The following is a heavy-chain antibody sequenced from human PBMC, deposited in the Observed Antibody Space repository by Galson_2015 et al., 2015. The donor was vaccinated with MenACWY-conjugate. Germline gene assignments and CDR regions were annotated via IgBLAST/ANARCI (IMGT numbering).Heavy chain of an antibody. CDR2: IRYDGSDK. D-gene: IGHD5-12*01. CDR3: VRVGPIGYDSFDY. V-gene: IGHV3-30*02. CDR1: KFIFSIYG. Sequence: SLRLSCAASKFIFSIYGFHWVRQAPGKGLEWVAFIRYDGSDKYYGDSVKGRFTISKDNSKNTLYLQMNSLRDEDTAMYYCVRVGPIGYDSFDYWGQVTLVTVSS. J-gene: IGHJ4*02.